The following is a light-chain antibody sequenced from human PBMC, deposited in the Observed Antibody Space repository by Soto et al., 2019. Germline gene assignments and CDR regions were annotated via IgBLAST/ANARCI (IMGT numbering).Light chain of an antibody. CDR1: QRVSSS. V-gene: IGKV1-5*01. CDR3: QQYESLSPYI. CDR2: DAS. J-gene: IGKJ2*01. Sequence: GDRVTITCRASQRVSSSLAWYQQKPGKAPKLLIYDASTLESGVPSRFSGSGYGTEFTLTSNSLQPGAFATYYCQQYESLSPYIFGQGTSLDIK.